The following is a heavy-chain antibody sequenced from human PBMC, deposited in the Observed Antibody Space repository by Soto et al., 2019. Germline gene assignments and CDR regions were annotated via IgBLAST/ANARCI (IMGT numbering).Heavy chain of an antibody. Sequence: GGSLRLSCGASGIILRRCLMSWIRQAPGQGLEWVACISQDGTDTDYVDSVKGRFAISRDNPKNSLYLQMDSLRAEDTAVYYCATDPLAYGEYAQTHWQSDFWGRGARVTVSS. CDR2: ISQDGTDT. J-gene: IGHJ4*02. V-gene: IGHV3-7*03. CDR1: GIILRRCL. D-gene: IGHD4-17*01. CDR3: ATDPLAYGEYAQTHWQSDF.